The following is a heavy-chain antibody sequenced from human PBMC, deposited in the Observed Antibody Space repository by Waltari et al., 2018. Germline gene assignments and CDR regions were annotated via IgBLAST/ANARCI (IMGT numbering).Heavy chain of an antibody. Sequence: QVQLKQWGAGLLKPSETLSLTCDVYGGSFSGYYWSWIRQPPGKWLEGIGEIKDRGSTYYTPSLKSRVTKAVEASNNQFSLKLSAVPDADPAVYYWARGLGYCRGGSCYFHGFVYWGQGTLVTVSS. J-gene: IGHJ4*02. CDR1: GGSFSGYY. V-gene: IGHV4-34*01. CDR2: IKDRGST. CDR3: ARGLGYCRGGSCYFHGFVY. D-gene: IGHD2-15*01.